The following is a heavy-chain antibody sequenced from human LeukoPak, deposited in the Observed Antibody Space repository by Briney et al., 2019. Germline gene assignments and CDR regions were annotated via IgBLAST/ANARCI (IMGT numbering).Heavy chain of an antibody. CDR3: ARYYYDSSGYTLLDY. V-gene: IGHV3-66*02. D-gene: IGHD3-22*01. Sequence: PGGSLRLSCAASGFTVSSNYMSWVRQAPGKGLEWVSVIYSGGSTYYADSVKGRFSISRDNSKNTLYLQMNSLRAEDTAVYYCARYYYDSSGYTLLDYWGQGTLVTVSS. CDR1: GFTVSSNY. CDR2: IYSGGST. J-gene: IGHJ4*02.